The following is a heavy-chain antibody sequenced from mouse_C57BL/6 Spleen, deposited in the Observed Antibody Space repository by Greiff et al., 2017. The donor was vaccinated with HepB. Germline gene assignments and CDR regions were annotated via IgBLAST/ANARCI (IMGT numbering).Heavy chain of an antibody. D-gene: IGHD2-12*01. V-gene: IGHV1-55*01. J-gene: IGHJ1*03. CDR2: IYPGSGST. CDR1: GYTFTSYW. Sequence: QVQLQQPGAELVKPGASVKMSCKASGYTFTSYWITWVKQRPGQGLEWIGDIYPGSGSTNYNEKFKSKATLTVDTSSSTASMQLSSLTSEDSAVYYCARDDGWYFDVWGTGTTVTVSS. CDR3: ARDDGWYFDV.